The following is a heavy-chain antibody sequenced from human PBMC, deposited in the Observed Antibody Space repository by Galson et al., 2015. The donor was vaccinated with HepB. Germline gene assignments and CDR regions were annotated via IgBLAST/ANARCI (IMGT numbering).Heavy chain of an antibody. D-gene: IGHD3-3*01. CDR2: IKQDGSEK. J-gene: IGHJ6*02. V-gene: IGHV3-7*03. CDR3: ARDAPDEFPVGYDFWSGYYGEKAYYGMDV. CDR1: GFTFSSYW. Sequence: SLRLSCAASGFTFSSYWMSWVRQAPGKGLEWVANIKQDGSEKYYVDSVKGRFTISRDNAKNSLYLQMNSLRAEDTAVYYCARDAPDEFPVGYDFWSGYYGEKAYYGMDVWGQGTTVTVSS.